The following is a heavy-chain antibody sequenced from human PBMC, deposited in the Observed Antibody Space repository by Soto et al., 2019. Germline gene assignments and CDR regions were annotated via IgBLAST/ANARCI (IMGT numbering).Heavy chain of an antibody. Sequence: VKVSCKASGYTFTRYTMNWVRQAPGQRLEWMGWINPDNGNTKSSQKFQDRVIITRDTSASTAYMDLSSLRSEDTAVYYCARGIATGQLDPWGQGTLVTVSS. CDR2: INPDNGNT. D-gene: IGHD2-15*01. CDR1: GYTFTRYT. CDR3: ARGIATGQLDP. V-gene: IGHV1-3*01. J-gene: IGHJ5*02.